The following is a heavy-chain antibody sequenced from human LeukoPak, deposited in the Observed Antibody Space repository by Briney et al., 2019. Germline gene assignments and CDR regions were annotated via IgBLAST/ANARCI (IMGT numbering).Heavy chain of an antibody. CDR1: GFTVSSNY. J-gene: IGHJ5*02. Sequence: PGGSLRLSCAASGFTVSSNYMSWVRQAPGKGPEWVSTVSGSGGSTFYADSVKGRFTISRDNSKNTLYLQMSSLRAEDTAVYFCAKGSDYYGSGSYFNSNWFDPWGQGTLVTVSS. V-gene: IGHV3-23*01. D-gene: IGHD3-10*01. CDR3: AKGSDYYGSGSYFNSNWFDP. CDR2: VSGSGGST.